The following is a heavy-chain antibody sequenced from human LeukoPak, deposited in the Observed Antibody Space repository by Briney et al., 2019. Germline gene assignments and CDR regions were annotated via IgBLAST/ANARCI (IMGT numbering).Heavy chain of an antibody. CDR3: ARGVLGATAFGV. V-gene: IGHV4-61*02. CDR2: FQTGVST. D-gene: IGHD1-26*01. J-gene: IGHJ1*01. Sequence: SQTLSLTCSVSGDSISSGRYKWSWIRQSAGKGLEWIGRFQTGVSTDYNPSLKTRVRISADTSKNQYSLGLTSVTAADTAVYYCARGVLGATAFGVWGQGTLVTVSS. CDR1: GDSISSGRYK.